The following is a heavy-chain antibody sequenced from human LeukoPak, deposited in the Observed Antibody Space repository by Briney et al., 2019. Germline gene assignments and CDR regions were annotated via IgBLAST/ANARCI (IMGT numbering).Heavy chain of an antibody. CDR3: ARTRDLGPDY. J-gene: IGHJ4*02. CDR1: GDSVSSNSAA. D-gene: IGHD1-26*01. V-gene: IGHV6-1*01. Sequence: SQTLSLTCVISGDSVSSNSAAWNWIRQSPSRGLEWLGGTYYRSRWYYHYAVSMKSRITVNPDTSKNQFSLQLNSVTPEDTAAYYCARTRDLGPDYWGQGTLVTVSS. CDR2: TYYRSRWYY.